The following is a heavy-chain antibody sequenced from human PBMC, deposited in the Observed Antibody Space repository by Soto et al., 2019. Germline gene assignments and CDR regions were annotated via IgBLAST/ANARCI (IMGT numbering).Heavy chain of an antibody. CDR3: ARAITFGGVIVAREPN. V-gene: IGHV4-34*01. J-gene: IGHJ4*02. CDR1: GGSISTVGHY. CDR2: INHSGST. D-gene: IGHD3-16*02. Sequence: SETLSLTCSVSGGSISTVGHYWTWIRQPPGKGLEWIGEINHSGSTNYNPSLKSRVTISVDTSKNQFSLKLSSVTAADTAVYYCARAITFGGVIVAREPNWGQGTLVTVSS.